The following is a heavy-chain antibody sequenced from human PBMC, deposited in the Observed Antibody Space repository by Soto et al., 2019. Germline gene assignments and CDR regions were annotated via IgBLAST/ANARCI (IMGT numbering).Heavy chain of an antibody. J-gene: IGHJ6*03. Sequence: ASVKVSCKASGYSFSNYAVHWVCQAPGQRLEWMGWVNAGNGNTRYSQNFQGRVTITRDTSARTAYLELSSLRSEDTAAYYCARGHLAVVPVASWYYYMDVWGKGTTVTVSS. CDR2: VNAGNGNT. CDR1: GYSFSNYA. CDR3: ARGHLAVVPVASWYYYMDV. V-gene: IGHV1-3*01. D-gene: IGHD2-2*01.